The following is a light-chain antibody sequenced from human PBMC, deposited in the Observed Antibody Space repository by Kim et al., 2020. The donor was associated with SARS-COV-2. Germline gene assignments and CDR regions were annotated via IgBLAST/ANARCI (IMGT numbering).Light chain of an antibody. CDR2: DKN. CDR3: SSRDSSGEHLL. Sequence: SSELTQDPVVSVALGQTVRITCQGDSLRKYYASWYQQKPGQAPIVVIYDKNTRPSGIPDRFAGSSSGNTASLTIAGARAEDEGDFYCSSRDSSGEHLLFGTGTKVTVL. CDR1: SLRKYY. J-gene: IGLJ1*01. V-gene: IGLV3-19*01.